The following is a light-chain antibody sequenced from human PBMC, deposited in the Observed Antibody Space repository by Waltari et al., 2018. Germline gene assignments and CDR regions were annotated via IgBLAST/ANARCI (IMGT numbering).Light chain of an antibody. CDR3: QTGGHGTWV. V-gene: IGLV4-69*01. Sequence: QLVLTQSPSASASLGASVKLTCTLDSGHSSNIVAWLQQQPEKGTRYLRKINRDGSHSKGDEIPDRFSGPSSGAGGCLTISGVQSEEEADYYCQTGGHGTWVFGGGTKLTVL. CDR2: INRDGSH. CDR1: SGHSSNI. J-gene: IGLJ3*02.